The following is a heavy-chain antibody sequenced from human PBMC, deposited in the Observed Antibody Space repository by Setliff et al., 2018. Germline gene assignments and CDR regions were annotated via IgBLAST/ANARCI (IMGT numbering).Heavy chain of an antibody. V-gene: IGHV3-30*01. CDR3: ARDRHVLSSACYIYTFDY. D-gene: IGHD6-25*01. CDR1: GFIFSNYA. CDR2: LSYDASNK. J-gene: IGHJ4*02. Sequence: GGSLRLSCAASGFIFSNYAMHWVRKAPGNELEWMALLSYDASNKYYADSVTGRFNISRYNSMNSLYVQMNNLRAEDTAVYHCARDRHVLSSACYIYTFDYWGQGTLVTVCS.